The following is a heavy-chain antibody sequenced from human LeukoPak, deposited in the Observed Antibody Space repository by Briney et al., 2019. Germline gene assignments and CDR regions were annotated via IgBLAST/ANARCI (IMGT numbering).Heavy chain of an antibody. CDR3: ARDKGNYDYFDY. J-gene: IGHJ4*02. CDR2: IYTSGST. CDR1: GGSISSGSYY. Sequence: SQTLSLTCTVSGGSISSGSYYWSWIRQPAGKGLEWIGRIYTSGSTNYNPSLKSRVTISVDTSKNRFSLKLSSVTAADTAVYYCARDKGNYDYFDYWGQGTLVTVSS. D-gene: IGHD1-7*01. V-gene: IGHV4-61*02.